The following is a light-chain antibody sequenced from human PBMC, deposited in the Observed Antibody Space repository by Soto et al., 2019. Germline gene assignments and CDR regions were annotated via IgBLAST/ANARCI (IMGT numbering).Light chain of an antibody. CDR1: SFDVDDYNS. J-gene: IGLJ1*01. Sequence: SAMTQPASGSGSPGQSITISCTGTSFDVDDYNSVSWYQQPPGKAPKLIIYEVNNRPSGVSNRFSGSNSDNTASLTISGLQAEDEADYYCSLYTTSSTPSYVFGTGTKSPS. V-gene: IGLV2-14*01. CDR3: SLYTTSSTPSYV. CDR2: EVN.